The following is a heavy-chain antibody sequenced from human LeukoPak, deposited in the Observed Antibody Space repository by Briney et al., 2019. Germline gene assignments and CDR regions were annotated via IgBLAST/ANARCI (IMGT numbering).Heavy chain of an antibody. V-gene: IGHV4-39*01. J-gene: IGHJ1*01. Sequence: PSETLSLTCTVSGGSISSSSYYWGWIRQTPGKGLEWIGSIYYSGSTYYNPSLKSRVTISVYTSKNQFSLKLSSVTAADTAVYYCVSKPRHWGQGTLVTVTS. CDR2: IYYSGST. CDR1: GGSISSSSYY. CDR3: VSKPRH.